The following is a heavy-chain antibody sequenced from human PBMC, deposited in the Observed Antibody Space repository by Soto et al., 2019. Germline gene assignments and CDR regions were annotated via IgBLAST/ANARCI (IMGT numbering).Heavy chain of an antibody. CDR2: IYSGGST. CDR3: ARYTGLAAAGTVWAYYYYGMDV. D-gene: IGHD6-13*01. CDR1: GFTVSSNY. J-gene: IGHJ6*02. Sequence: GGSLRLSCAASGFTVSSNYMSWVRQAPGKGLEWVSVIYSGGSTYYADSVKGRFTISRDNSKNTLYLQMNSLRAEDTAVYYCARYTGLAAAGTVWAYYYYGMDVWGQGTTVTVSS. V-gene: IGHV3-53*01.